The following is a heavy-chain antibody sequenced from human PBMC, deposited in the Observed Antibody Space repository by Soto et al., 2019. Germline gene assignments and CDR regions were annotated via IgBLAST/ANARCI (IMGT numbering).Heavy chain of an antibody. V-gene: IGHV4-34*01. Sequence: QVQLQQWGAGLLKPSETLSLTCAVYGGSFSGFYWSWIRQPPGKGLEWIGEINHSGSTNYNPSLKSRVTISVDTSKNQFSLTLSSVTAADTAVYYCARGGVVVVAAINNWFDPWGQGTLVTVSS. CDR3: ARGGVVVVAAINNWFDP. CDR1: GGSFSGFY. D-gene: IGHD2-15*01. CDR2: INHSGST. J-gene: IGHJ5*02.